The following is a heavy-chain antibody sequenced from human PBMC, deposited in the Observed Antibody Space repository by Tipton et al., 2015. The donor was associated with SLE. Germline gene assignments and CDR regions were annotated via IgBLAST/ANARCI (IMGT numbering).Heavy chain of an antibody. V-gene: IGHV4-34*01. CDR2: IKYRGST. D-gene: IGHD3-16*01. J-gene: IGHJ4*02. CDR1: GESFSDNL. CDR3: ARMEGVITYGGIAGL. Sequence: TLSLTCLVSGESFSDNLWSWIRQPPGKGLEWIGEIKYRGSTNYNPSLKSRVTISLDTSKNTYSLRLTSVTAADTAVYHCARMEGVITYGGIAGLWGQGTVVTVSS.